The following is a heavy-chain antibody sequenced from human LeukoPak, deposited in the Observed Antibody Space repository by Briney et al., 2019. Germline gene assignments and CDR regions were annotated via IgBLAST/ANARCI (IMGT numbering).Heavy chain of an antibody. CDR1: GYSFTSYW. CDR3: ARSPYQLPTHFDY. V-gene: IGHV5-51*01. D-gene: IGHD2-2*01. Sequence: GESLKISCKGSGYSFTSYWIGWVRQMPGKGLEWMGIIYPGDSDTRYSPPFQGQVTISADKSISTAYLQWSSLKASDTAMYYCARSPYQLPTHFDYWGQGTLVTVSS. CDR2: IYPGDSDT. J-gene: IGHJ4*02.